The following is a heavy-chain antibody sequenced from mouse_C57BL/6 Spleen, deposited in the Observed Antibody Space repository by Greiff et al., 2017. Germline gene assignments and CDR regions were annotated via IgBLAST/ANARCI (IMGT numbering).Heavy chain of an antibody. V-gene: IGHV1-19*01. D-gene: IGHD1-1*01. CDR3: ARRGKITTVVGRGYFDV. J-gene: IGHJ1*03. CDR1: GYTFTDYY. Sequence: EVQLQQSGPVLVKPGASVKMSCKASGYTFTDYYMNWVKQSHGKSLEWIGVINPYNGGTSYKQKFKGKATLTVDKSSSTAYMGRNSLTSEDSAVYYCARRGKITTVVGRGYFDVWGTGTTVTVSS. CDR2: INPYNGGT.